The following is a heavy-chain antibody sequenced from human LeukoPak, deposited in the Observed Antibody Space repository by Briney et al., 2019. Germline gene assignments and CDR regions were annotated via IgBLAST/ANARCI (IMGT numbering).Heavy chain of an antibody. CDR2: ISAYNGNT. V-gene: IGHV1-18*01. J-gene: IGHJ5*02. CDR3: ARCLYNYYDSSGYYEDWFDP. Sequence: ASVKVSFKASGYTFTSYGISWVRPAPGQGLEWMGWISAYNGNTNYAQKLQGRVTMTTDTSTSTAYMELRSLRSDDTAVYYCARCLYNYYDSSGYYEDWFDPWGQGTLVTVSS. CDR1: GYTFTSYG. D-gene: IGHD3-22*01.